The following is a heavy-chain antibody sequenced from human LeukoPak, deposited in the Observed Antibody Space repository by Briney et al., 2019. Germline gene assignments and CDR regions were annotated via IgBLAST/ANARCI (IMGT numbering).Heavy chain of an antibody. V-gene: IGHV1-3*01. J-gene: IGHJ5*02. CDR2: INAGNGNT. CDR1: GYTFTSYA. D-gene: IGHD2-2*01. CDR3: ARDLPDYQLLPLGWFDP. Sequence: ASVKVSCKASGYTFTSYAMHWVRQAPGQRLEWMGWINAGNGNTKYSQKFQGRVTITRDTSASTAYMELSGLRSEDTAVYYCARDLPDYQLLPLGWFDPWGQGTLVTVSS.